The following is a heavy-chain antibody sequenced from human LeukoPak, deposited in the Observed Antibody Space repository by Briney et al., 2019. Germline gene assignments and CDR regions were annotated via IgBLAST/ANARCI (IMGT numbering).Heavy chain of an antibody. CDR2: IYSGGST. CDR3: ARSTVAFNWFDP. J-gene: IGHJ5*02. CDR1: GFTVSSNY. D-gene: IGHD4-11*01. V-gene: IGHV3-66*01. Sequence: QAGGSLRLSCAASGFTVSSNYMSWVRQAPGKGLEWVSVIYSGGSTYYADSVKGRFTISRDNFKNTLYLQMNSLRAEDTAVYYCARSTVAFNWFDPWGQGTLVTVSS.